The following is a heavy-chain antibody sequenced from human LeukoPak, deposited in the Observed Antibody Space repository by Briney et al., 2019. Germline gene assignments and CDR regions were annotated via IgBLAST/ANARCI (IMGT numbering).Heavy chain of an antibody. CDR1: GFTFSSYA. CDR2: ISGSGGST. J-gene: IGHJ5*02. V-gene: IGHV3-23*01. D-gene: IGHD2-2*01. Sequence: GGSLRLSCAAFGFTFSSYAMSWVRQAPGKGLEWVSAISGSGGSTYYADSVKGRFTISRDNSKNTLYLQMNSLRAEDTAVYYCAKVGDCTSCYSSWFDPWGQGTLVTVSS. CDR3: AKVGDCTSCYSSWFDP.